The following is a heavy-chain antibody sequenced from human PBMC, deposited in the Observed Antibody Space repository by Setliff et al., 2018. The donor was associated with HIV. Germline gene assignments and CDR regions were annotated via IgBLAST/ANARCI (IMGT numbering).Heavy chain of an antibody. D-gene: IGHD3-10*01. CDR1: GYTFSSYG. V-gene: IGHV1-18*01. Sequence: ASVKVSCKASGYTFSSYGISWVRQAPGQGLEWMGWISPSNGYTDYAQKFQGRVTMTTDTSTSTAYMELRSLRSDDTAVYYCARTIGLLWFGELDSWGQGTQVTVSS. CDR2: ISPSNGYT. CDR3: ARTIGLLWFGELDS. J-gene: IGHJ5*01.